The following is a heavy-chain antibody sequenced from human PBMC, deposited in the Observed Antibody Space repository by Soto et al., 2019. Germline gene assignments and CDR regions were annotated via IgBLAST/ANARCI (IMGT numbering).Heavy chain of an antibody. CDR1: GGTFRSYA. V-gene: IGHV1-69*12. D-gene: IGHD2-21*02. CDR3: ARSDYGGGGCYAFLDY. J-gene: IGHJ4*02. CDR2: LIPVLGTA. Sequence: QVQLVQSGAEVKQPGSSVRVSCKTSGGTFRSYAFSWVRQAPGQGLEWMGGLIPVLGTANYAQRLQGRLAIFANEFTSTAYMELSSLRFEDTVVYYCARSDYGGGGCYAFLDYWGQGTLVTVPS.